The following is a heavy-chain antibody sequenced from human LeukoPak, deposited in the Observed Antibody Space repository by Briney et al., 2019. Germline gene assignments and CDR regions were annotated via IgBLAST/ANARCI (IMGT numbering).Heavy chain of an antibody. CDR3: ARGITMIRGGKYGQDY. Sequence: SETLSLTCTVSGGSISSYYWSWIRQPPGKGLEWIGYIYYSGTTNYNPSLKSRVTISVDTSKNQFSLKLTSVTAADTAAYYCARGITMIRGGKYGQDYWGQGTLVTVSS. CDR2: IYYSGTT. V-gene: IGHV4-59*01. D-gene: IGHD3-10*01. CDR1: GGSISSYY. J-gene: IGHJ4*02.